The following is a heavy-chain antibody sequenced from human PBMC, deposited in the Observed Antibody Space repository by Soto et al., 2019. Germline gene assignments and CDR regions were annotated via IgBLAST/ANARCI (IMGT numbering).Heavy chain of an antibody. D-gene: IGHD6-13*01. J-gene: IGHJ3*02. CDR1: GFAFSSYA. Sequence: GGSLRLSCAASGFAFSSYAMNWVRQAPGKGLEWVSGISGSGGSTFYADSVKGRFTISRDNSKNTLYLQMNSLRAEDTAVYYCAKKRSSSWYDAFDIWGQGTMVTVSS. CDR2: ISGSGGST. V-gene: IGHV3-23*01. CDR3: AKKRSSSWYDAFDI.